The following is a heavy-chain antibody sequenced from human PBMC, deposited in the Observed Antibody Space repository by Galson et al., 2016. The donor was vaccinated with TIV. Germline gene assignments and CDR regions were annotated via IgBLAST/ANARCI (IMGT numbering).Heavy chain of an antibody. CDR1: GFTFSSYA. D-gene: IGHD3-10*01. CDR2: ISGSGDST. CDR3: ARVYISYFFDY. Sequence: SLRLSCAASGFTFSSYAMTWVRQAPGKGLEWISSISGSGDSTYYADSVKGRFSISRDKSKNTLYLQMNSLRAEDTAVYYCARVYISYFFDYWGQGTLVTVSS. J-gene: IGHJ4*02. V-gene: IGHV3-23*01.